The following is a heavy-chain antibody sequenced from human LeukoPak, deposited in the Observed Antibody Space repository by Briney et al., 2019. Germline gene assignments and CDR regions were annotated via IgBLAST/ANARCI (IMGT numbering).Heavy chain of an antibody. J-gene: IGHJ4*02. CDR3: ASWGAGGNS. CDR2: INPDGSGK. V-gene: IGHV3-7*01. Sequence: SGGSLRLSCEASGFTLSTYWMDWVRQVPGKGLDCVANINPDGSGKRYVDSVKGRFTIARDNADNSLSLQMNSLRAEDTAVYYCASWGAGGNSWGQGTLVTVSS. D-gene: IGHD3-16*01. CDR1: GFTLSTYW.